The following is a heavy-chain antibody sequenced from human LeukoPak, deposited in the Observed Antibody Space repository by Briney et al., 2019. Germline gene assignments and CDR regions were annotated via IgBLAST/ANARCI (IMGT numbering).Heavy chain of an antibody. CDR1: GFTFSTYW. J-gene: IGHJ6*02. V-gene: IGHV3-74*01. Sequence: GGSLRLSCAASGFTFSTYWTHWVRQAPGKGLVWVSRINSDGSSTSYADSVKGRFTISRDNAKNTLYLQMNSLRAEDTAVYYCARNPDRDYYYYYGMDVWGQGTTVTVSS. D-gene: IGHD3-22*01. CDR3: ARNPDRDYYYYYGMDV. CDR2: INSDGSST.